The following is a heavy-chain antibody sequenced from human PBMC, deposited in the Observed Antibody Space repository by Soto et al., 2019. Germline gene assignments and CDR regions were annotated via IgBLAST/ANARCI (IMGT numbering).Heavy chain of an antibody. CDR2: INSDGSST. Sequence: GGSLRLSCAASGFTFSSYWMHWVRQAPGKGLVWVSRINSDGSSTSYADSVKGRFTISRDNAKNTLYLQMNSLRAEDTAVYYCARGYCSGGSCYPLYGMDVWGQGTTVTVSS. CDR1: GFTFSSYW. CDR3: ARGYCSGGSCYPLYGMDV. J-gene: IGHJ6*02. D-gene: IGHD2-15*01. V-gene: IGHV3-74*01.